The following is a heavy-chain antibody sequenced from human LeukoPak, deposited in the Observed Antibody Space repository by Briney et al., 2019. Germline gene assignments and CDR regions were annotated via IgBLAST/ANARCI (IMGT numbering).Heavy chain of an antibody. D-gene: IGHD4-17*01. CDR1: GGSISGYY. CDR2: IDYSGNT. CDR3: ARVVGPYGDNFDY. Sequence: PSETLSLTCTVSGGSISGYYWSWIRQHPGKGLEWIGYIDYSGNTFYNPSLKSRVTISVDTSKNHFSLKLGSVTAADTAVYFCARVVGPYGDNFDYWGQGTLVTVSS. V-gene: IGHV4-31*03. J-gene: IGHJ4*02.